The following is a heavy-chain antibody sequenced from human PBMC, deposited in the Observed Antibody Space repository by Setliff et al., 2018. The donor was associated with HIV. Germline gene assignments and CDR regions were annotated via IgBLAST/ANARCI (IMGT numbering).Heavy chain of an antibody. J-gene: IGHJ3*01. CDR2: IYTNGST. V-gene: IGHV4-4*09. D-gene: IGHD3-22*01. Sequence: SETLSLTCIVSGGSISSYYWSWIRQPPGKELEWIGDIYTNGSTDYNPSLKSRVTISVGTSKKRFSLRLSSVTAADTAVYYCARHSGYYYDSSGYYPFDVWGQGTMVTVSS. CDR1: GGSISSYY. CDR3: ARHSGYYYDSSGYYPFDV.